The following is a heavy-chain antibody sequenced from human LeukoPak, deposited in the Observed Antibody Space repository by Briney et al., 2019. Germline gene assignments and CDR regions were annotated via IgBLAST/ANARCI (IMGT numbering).Heavy chain of an antibody. CDR1: GFTFSSYS. D-gene: IGHD3-22*01. CDR2: IWYDGSNK. J-gene: IGHJ4*02. CDR3: ANADYYNSRGYYDY. V-gene: IGHV3-33*06. Sequence: PGGSLRLSCAASGFTFSSYSMHWVRQAPGKGLEWVAVIWYDGSNKYYADSVKGRFTISRDNAKNTLYLQMNSLRAEDTAVYYCANADYYNSRGYYDYWGQGTLVTVSS.